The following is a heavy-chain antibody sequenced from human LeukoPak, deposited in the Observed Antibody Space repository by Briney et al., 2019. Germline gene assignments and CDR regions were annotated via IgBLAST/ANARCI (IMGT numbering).Heavy chain of an antibody. CDR1: GGSISSYY. CDR2: IYTSGST. Sequence: PETLSLTCTVSGGSISSYYWSWIRQPAGKGLEWIGRIYTSGSTNCNPSLKSRVTMSVDTSKNQFSLKLSSVTAADTAVYYCARGTEQQLVPPLGYFDYWGQGTLVTVSS. J-gene: IGHJ4*02. D-gene: IGHD6-13*01. V-gene: IGHV4-4*07. CDR3: ARGTEQQLVPPLGYFDY.